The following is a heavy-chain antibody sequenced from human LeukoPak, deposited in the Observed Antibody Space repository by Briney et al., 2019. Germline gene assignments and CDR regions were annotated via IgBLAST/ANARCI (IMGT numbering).Heavy chain of an antibody. Sequence: SETLSLTCAVSGGSISSGGYSWSWIRQPPGKGLEWIGYIYHSGSTYYNPSLKSRVTISVDTSKNQFSLKMSSVTAADTAVYYCARFDYTGKYYFDYWGQGTLVTVSS. J-gene: IGHJ4*02. CDR3: ARFDYTGKYYFDY. V-gene: IGHV4-30-2*01. D-gene: IGHD4-11*01. CDR1: GGSISSGGYS. CDR2: IYHSGST.